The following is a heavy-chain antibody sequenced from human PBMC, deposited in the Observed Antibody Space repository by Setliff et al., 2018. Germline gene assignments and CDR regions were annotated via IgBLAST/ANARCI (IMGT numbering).Heavy chain of an antibody. Sequence: LSLTCTVSGASISSHYWSWIRQPPGKGLEWIGSMYYTGSTNYNPSLTSRVTISVDTSKKQFSLRLNSVTAADTAVYYCARQGTAIRWFDPWGQGTLGTVSS. D-gene: IGHD3-10*01. CDR2: MYYTGST. CDR1: GASISSHY. J-gene: IGHJ5*02. V-gene: IGHV4-59*11. CDR3: ARQGTAIRWFDP.